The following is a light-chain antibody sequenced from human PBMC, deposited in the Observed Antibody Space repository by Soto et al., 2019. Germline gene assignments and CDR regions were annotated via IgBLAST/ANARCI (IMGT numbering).Light chain of an antibody. Sequence: EIVLTQSPGTLSLSPGERATLSCRASQSVSSSYLAWYQQKPDQAPRLLIYGASSTATGISDRFRGSGSWTDFTRTISRLEPEDFAVYDCHQYDSSPLTFGGGTKVEIK. CDR1: QSVSSSY. V-gene: IGKV3-20*01. J-gene: IGKJ4*01. CDR2: GAS. CDR3: HQYDSSPLT.